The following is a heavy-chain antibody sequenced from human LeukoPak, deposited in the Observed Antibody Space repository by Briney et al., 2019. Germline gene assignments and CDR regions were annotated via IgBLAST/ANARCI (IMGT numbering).Heavy chain of an antibody. CDR2: INPSGGST. D-gene: IGHD3-22*01. J-gene: IGHJ4*02. V-gene: IGHV1-46*01. CDR3: ARGSLTYYYDSSFKLSKY. CDR1: GYTFTSYY. Sequence: ASVKVSCKASGYTFTSYYMHWVGQAPGQGLEWMGIINPSGGSTSYAQKFQGRVTMTRDTSTSTVYMELSSLRSEDTAVYYCARGSLTYYYDSSFKLSKYWGQGTLVTVSS.